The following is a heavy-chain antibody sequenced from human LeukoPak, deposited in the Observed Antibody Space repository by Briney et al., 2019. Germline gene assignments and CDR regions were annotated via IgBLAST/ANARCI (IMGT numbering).Heavy chain of an antibody. CDR1: GYSFPSYD. J-gene: IGHJ4*02. Sequence: ASVKVSCKASGYSFPSYDITWVRQAPGQGLEWMGMISGYNGNTKYAQKFQGRVTMTTDTSTSTAYMDLRGLRSDDTAVYYCARVLPPTYIEIVQTAPYYFDIWGQGTLVTVSS. CDR3: ARVLPPTYIEIVQTAPYYFDI. D-gene: IGHD2/OR15-2a*01. CDR2: ISGYNGNT. V-gene: IGHV1-18*01.